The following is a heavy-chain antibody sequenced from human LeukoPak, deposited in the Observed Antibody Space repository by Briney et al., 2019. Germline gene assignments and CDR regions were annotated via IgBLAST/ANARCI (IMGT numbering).Heavy chain of an antibody. CDR1: GFMFSNFA. J-gene: IGHJ4*02. Sequence: GGSLRLSCAASGFMFSNFAMSWVRQAPGKGLEWVSTIYYSGGNTYSADTVKGRFTISRDNAKNTLYLQMNSLRAEDTAVYYCAKDQGQAVVPRRFDNWGQGTLVTVSS. CDR3: AKDQGQAVVPRRFDN. CDR2: IYYSGGNT. D-gene: IGHD2-2*01. V-gene: IGHV3-23*01.